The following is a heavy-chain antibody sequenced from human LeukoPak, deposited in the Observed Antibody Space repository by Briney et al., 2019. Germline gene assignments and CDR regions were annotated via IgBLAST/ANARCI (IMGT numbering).Heavy chain of an antibody. V-gene: IGHV3-23*01. CDR3: AKDQVVVVAATFGY. CDR1: AFTFSSYA. Sequence: GGSLRLYCAGSAFTFSSYAMSWVRQAPGKGLEWVSAISGSGGSTYYADSVKGRLTIPRDNSKNTLYLQMNSLTAEDTAVYYCAKDQVVVVAATFGYWGQGTLVTVSS. J-gene: IGHJ4*02. D-gene: IGHD2-15*01. CDR2: ISGSGGST.